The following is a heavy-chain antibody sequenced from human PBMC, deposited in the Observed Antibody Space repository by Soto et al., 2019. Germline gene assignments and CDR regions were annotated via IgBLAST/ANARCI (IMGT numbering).Heavy chain of an antibody. Sequence: PGGSLRLSCAASGFTSSSYGMHWVRQAPGKGLEWVAVIWYDGSNKYYADSVKGRFTISRDNSKNTLYLQMNSLRAEDTAVYYCAREAPPEKYYYGMDVWGQGTTVTVSS. CDR3: AREAPPEKYYYGMDV. V-gene: IGHV3-33*01. CDR1: GFTSSSYG. CDR2: IWYDGSNK. J-gene: IGHJ6*02.